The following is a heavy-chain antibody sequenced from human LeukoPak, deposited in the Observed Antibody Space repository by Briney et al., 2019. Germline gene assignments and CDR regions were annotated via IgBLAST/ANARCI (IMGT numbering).Heavy chain of an antibody. CDR2: ISGSGGST. Sequence: GGSLRLSCAASGFTFSSYAMSWVRQAPGKGLEWVSAISGSGGSTYYADSVKGRFTISRDNSKNTLYLQMNSLRAEDTAVYYCAKVVLWSTVTTLATYFDYWGQGTLVTVSS. J-gene: IGHJ4*02. D-gene: IGHD4-17*01. CDR1: GFTFSSYA. CDR3: AKVVLWSTVTTLATYFDY. V-gene: IGHV3-23*01.